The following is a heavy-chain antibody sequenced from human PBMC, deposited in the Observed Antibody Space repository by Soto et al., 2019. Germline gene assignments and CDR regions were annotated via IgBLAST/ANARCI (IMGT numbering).Heavy chain of an antibody. CDR3: WKERRGSGWSVCDF. CDR2: ISGSGDSA. CDR1: GFIFRDYA. V-gene: IGHV3-23*01. Sequence: VQLLESGGGLVQPGGSLRLSCAASGFIFRDYAMNWVRQAPGKGLEWVSDISGSGDSARYADSVKGRFTISRDNSRETVYLHMNRPRVDDPGGFLCWKERRGSGWSVCDFWGQGDLVTVSS. J-gene: IGHJ4*02. D-gene: IGHD6-19*01.